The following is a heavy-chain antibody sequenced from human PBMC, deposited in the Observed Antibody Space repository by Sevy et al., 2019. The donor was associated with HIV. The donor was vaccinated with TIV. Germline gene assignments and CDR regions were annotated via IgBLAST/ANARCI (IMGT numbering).Heavy chain of an antibody. V-gene: IGHV3-48*02. CDR1: GFRFNYHN. CDR3: AREGNRERQTIPLDS. J-gene: IGHJ4*02. Sequence: GGSLRLSCAASGFRFNYHNMNWVRQAPGKGLEWISYISNSGSTTYLADSVRGRFTISRDNAKNSLLLEMDNLTDEETDVYYCAREGNRERQTIPLDSWGRGIQVTVSS. CDR2: ISNSGSTT. D-gene: IGHD6-25*01.